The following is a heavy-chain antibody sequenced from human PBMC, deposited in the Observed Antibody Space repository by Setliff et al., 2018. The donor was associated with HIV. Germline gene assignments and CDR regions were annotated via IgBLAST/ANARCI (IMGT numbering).Heavy chain of an antibody. D-gene: IGHD2-21*02. CDR3: AREVTSFEAFDL. J-gene: IGHJ3*01. V-gene: IGHV3-48*04. Sequence: GGSLRLSCAASGFLFHTYWMSWVRQTPGKGLEWVSYISSSDTTIYYADSVKGRFTISRDNAKNSLYLQMSSLRAEDTAVYYCAREVTSFEAFDLWGQGTMVTVSS. CDR1: GFLFHTYW. CDR2: ISSSDTTI.